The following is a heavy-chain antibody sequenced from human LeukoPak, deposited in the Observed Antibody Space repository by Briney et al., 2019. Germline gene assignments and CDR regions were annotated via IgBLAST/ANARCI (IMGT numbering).Heavy chain of an antibody. Sequence: GGSLRLSCAASGFTFSSYAMSWVRQAPGKGLEWVSAISSNGGSTYYANSVKGRFTISRDNSKNTLYLQMGSLRAEDMAVYYCATAVEVATTPDYWGQGTLVTVSS. V-gene: IGHV3-64*01. CDR3: ATAVEVATTPDY. CDR1: GFTFSSYA. CDR2: ISSNGGST. J-gene: IGHJ4*02. D-gene: IGHD5-24*01.